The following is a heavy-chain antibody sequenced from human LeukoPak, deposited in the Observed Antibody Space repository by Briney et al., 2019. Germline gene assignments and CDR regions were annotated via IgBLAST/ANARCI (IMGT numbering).Heavy chain of an antibody. J-gene: IGHJ5*02. CDR3: ARLYYDFWSGYWNLNWFDP. Sequence: GGSLRLSCAASGFTFSSHWMSWVRQAPGKGLGWVANINQDGTEQYYVDSVKGRFTISRDNAKNSLYLQMNSLRAEDTAVYYCARLYYDFWSGYWNLNWFDPWGQGTLVTVSS. CDR2: INQDGTEQ. D-gene: IGHD3-3*01. CDR1: GFTFSSHW. V-gene: IGHV3-7*03.